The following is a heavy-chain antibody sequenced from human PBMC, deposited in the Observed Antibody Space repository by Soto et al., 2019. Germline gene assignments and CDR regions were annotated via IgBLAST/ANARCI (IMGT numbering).Heavy chain of an antibody. CDR3: AREAVVVVVAATGWFDP. V-gene: IGHV3-30-3*01. J-gene: IGHJ5*02. CDR2: ILYDGSNK. D-gene: IGHD2-15*01. Sequence: GGSLRLSCAASGFTFSSYDMHWVRQAPGKGLEWVAVILYDGSNKYYADSVKGRFTISRDNSKNTLYLQMNSLRAEDTAVYYCAREAVVVVVAATGWFDPWGQGTLVTVSS. CDR1: GFTFSSYD.